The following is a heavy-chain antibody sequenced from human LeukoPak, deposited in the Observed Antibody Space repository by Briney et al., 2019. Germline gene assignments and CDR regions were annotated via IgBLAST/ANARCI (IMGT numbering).Heavy chain of an antibody. CDR1: GDSIMRRGYF. D-gene: IGHD3-16*01. CDR2: IYGSGTT. J-gene: IGHJ6*04. CDR3: ARVGGTEPFYYDNCYHYRMDV. V-gene: IGHV4-31*03. Sequence: SQTLSLTCPVSGDSIMRRGYFWAWIRQCPGKGLEWIGYIYGSGTTFYNPSLESRLTMSIDTSKSQFSLKLSSVTAADTAEYYCARVGGTEPFYYDNCYHYRMDVWGKGTTVSVSS.